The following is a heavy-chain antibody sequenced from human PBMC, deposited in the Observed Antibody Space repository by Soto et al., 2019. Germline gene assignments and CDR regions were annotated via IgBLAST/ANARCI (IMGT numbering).Heavy chain of an antibody. Sequence: ASETLSLTCTVSGGSISSGDYYWSWIRQPPGKGLEWIGYIYYSGSTYYNPSLKSRVTISVDTSKNQFSLKLSSVTAADTAVYYCARVPLYYDSSGYYYDTYYFDYWGQGTLVTVSS. CDR3: ARVPLYYDSSGYYYDTYYFDY. CDR2: IYYSGST. D-gene: IGHD3-22*01. CDR1: GGSISSGDYY. J-gene: IGHJ4*02. V-gene: IGHV4-30-4*01.